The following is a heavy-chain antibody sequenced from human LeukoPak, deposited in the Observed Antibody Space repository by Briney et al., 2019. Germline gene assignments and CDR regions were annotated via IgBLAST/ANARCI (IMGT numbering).Heavy chain of an antibody. V-gene: IGHV3-30*04. CDR1: GFTFSSYA. CDR2: ILYDGSNK. D-gene: IGHD3-22*01. J-gene: IGHJ4*02. Sequence: GGSLRLSCAASGFTFSSYAMHWVRQAPGKGLEWVALILYDGSNKYYADSVKGRFTISRDNSKNTLYLQMNSLRAEDTAVCYCAKDPVADYYDSSGPPYYFDYWGQGTLVTVSS. CDR3: AKDPVADYYDSSGPPYYFDY.